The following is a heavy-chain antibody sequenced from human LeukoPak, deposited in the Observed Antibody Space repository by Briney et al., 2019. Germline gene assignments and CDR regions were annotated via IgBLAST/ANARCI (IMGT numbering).Heavy chain of an antibody. CDR1: GGSFSGYY. CDR2: INHSGST. CDR3: AAWPRNRRYYYYGMDV. D-gene: IGHD1-14*01. V-gene: IGHV4-34*01. J-gene: IGHJ6*02. Sequence: SETLSLTCAVYGGSFSGYYWSWIRQPPGKGLEWIGEINHSGSTNYNPSLKSRVTISVDTSKNQFSLELSSVTAADTAVYYCAAWPRNRRYYYYGMDVWGQGTTVTVSS.